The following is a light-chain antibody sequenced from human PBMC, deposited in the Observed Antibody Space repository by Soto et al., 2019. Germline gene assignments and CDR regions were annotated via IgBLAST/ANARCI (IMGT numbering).Light chain of an antibody. CDR3: QHYNNWPRT. CDR2: DAS. CDR1: RSVSSY. Sequence: EIVLTQSPATLSLSPGERATLSCGASRSVSSYLAWYQQKPGQAPRLLIYDASYRATGIPARFSGSGSGTEFTLTISSLQSEDFAVYYCQHYNNWPRTFGQGTKVEIK. V-gene: IGKV3-11*01. J-gene: IGKJ1*01.